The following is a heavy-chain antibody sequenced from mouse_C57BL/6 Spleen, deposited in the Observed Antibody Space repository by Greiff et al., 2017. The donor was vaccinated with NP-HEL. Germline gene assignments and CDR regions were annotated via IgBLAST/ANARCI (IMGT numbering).Heavy chain of an antibody. CDR2: IYPGDGDT. J-gene: IGHJ4*01. CDR3: ARGSNYGYAMDY. Sequence: VQLQQSGAELVKPGASVKISCKASGYAFSSYWMNWVKQRPGKGLEWIGQIYPGDGDTNYNGKFKGKATLTADRSSSTAYMQLRSLTSEDSAVYFCARGSNYGYAMDYWGQGTSVTVSS. V-gene: IGHV1-80*01. D-gene: IGHD2-5*01. CDR1: GYAFSSYW.